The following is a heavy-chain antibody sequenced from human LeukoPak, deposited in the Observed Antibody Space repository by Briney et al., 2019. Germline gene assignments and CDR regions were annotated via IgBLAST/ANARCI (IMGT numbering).Heavy chain of an antibody. CDR1: GGTFSSYA. CDR3: ARALYGDYPYYYYYMDV. J-gene: IGHJ6*03. V-gene: IGHV1-69*05. Sequence: SVKVSCKASGGTFSSYAISWVRQAPGQGLEWMGGIIPIFGTANYAQKFQGRGTITTDESTSTGYMELSSLRSEDTAVYYCARALYGDYPYYYYYMDVWGKGTTVTVSS. CDR2: IIPIFGTA. D-gene: IGHD4-17*01.